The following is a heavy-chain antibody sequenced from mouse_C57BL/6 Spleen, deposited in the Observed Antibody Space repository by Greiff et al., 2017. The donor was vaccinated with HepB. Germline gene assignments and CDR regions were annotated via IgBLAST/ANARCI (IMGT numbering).Heavy chain of an antibody. CDR2: IDPENGDT. Sequence: VQLQQSGAELVRPGASVKLSCTASGFNIKDDYMHWVKQRPEQGLEWIGWIDPENGDTEYASKFQGKATITADTSSNTAYLQLSSLTSEDTAVYYCTTGPITRYAMDYWGQGTSVTVSS. V-gene: IGHV14-4*01. D-gene: IGHD1-1*01. CDR3: TTGPITRYAMDY. CDR1: GFNIKDDY. J-gene: IGHJ4*01.